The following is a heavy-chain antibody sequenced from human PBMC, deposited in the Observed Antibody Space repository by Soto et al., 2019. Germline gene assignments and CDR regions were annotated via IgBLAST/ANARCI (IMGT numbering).Heavy chain of an antibody. CDR3: AKGPLYEVVVAATQTPPFDY. CDR1: GFTFSSYG. CDR2: ISYDGSNK. Sequence: GSLRLSCAASGFTFSSYGMHWVRQAPGKGLEWVAVISYDGSNKYYADSVKGRFTISRDNSKNTLYLQMNSLRAEDTAVYYCAKGPLYEVVVAATQTPPFDYWGQGTLVTVSS. V-gene: IGHV3-30*18. J-gene: IGHJ4*02. D-gene: IGHD2-15*01.